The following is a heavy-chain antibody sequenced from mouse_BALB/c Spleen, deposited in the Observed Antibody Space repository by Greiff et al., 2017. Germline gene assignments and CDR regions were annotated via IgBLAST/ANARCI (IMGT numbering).Heavy chain of an antibody. D-gene: IGHD2-4*01. J-gene: IGHJ2*01. CDR2: ISSGGST. CDR1: GFTFSSYA. Sequence: EVQRVESGGGLVKPGGSLKLSCAASGFTFSSYAMSWVRQTPEKRLEWVASISSGGSTYYPDSVKGRFTISRDNARNILYLQMSSLRSEDTAMYYCARYDYDEKDYFDYWGQGTTLTVSS. CDR3: ARYDYDEKDYFDY. V-gene: IGHV5-6-5*01.